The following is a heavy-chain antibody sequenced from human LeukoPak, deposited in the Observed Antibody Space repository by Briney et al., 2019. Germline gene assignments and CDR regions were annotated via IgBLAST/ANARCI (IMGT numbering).Heavy chain of an antibody. CDR1: GASVSSSSYY. D-gene: IGHD2-15*01. CDR3: ARDRSSCSGGSCTEVLDY. CDR2: IYYSGST. V-gene: IGHV4-39*02. Sequence: PSETLSLTCTVSGASVSSSSYYWGWIRQPPGKGLEWIGTIYYSGSTYYNPSLKSRVTISVDTSKNQFSLKLSSVTAADTAVYYCARDRSSCSGGSCTEVLDYWGQGTLVTVSS. J-gene: IGHJ4*02.